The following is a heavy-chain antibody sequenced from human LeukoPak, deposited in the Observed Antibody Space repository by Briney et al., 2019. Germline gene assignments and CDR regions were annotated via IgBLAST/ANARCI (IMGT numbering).Heavy chain of an antibody. CDR2: INHSGGT. Sequence: SETLSLTCAVSGGSISSSNWWSWVRQPPGKGLEWIGEINHSGGTYYNPSLKSRVTISVDTSKNQFSLKLSSVTAADTAVYYCARRSFGVTIFGGPFDYWGQGTLVTVSS. J-gene: IGHJ4*02. D-gene: IGHD3-3*01. V-gene: IGHV4-4*02. CDR1: GGSISSSNW. CDR3: ARRSFGVTIFGGPFDY.